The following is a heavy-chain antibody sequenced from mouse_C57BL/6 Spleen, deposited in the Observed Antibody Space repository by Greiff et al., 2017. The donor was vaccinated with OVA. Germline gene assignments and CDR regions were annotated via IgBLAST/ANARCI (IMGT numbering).Heavy chain of an antibody. CDR3: ARTTTTVVSDY. V-gene: IGHV3-6*01. CDR1: GYSITSGYY. J-gene: IGHJ2*01. D-gene: IGHD1-1*01. Sequence: EVQLQESGPGLVKPSQSLSLTCSVTGYSITSGYYWNWLRQFPGNKLEWMGYISYDGSNNYNPSLKNRISITRDTSKNQFFLKLNSVTTEDTATYYCARTTTTVVSDYWGQGTTLTVSS. CDR2: ISYDGSN.